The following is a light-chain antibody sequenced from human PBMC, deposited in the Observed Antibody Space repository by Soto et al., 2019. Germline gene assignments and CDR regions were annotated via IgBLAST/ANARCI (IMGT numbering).Light chain of an antibody. CDR2: DAS. Sequence: IVLTQSPTTLSLSPGERATLSCRASQSVSSYLAWYQQKPGQAPRLLIYDASNRATGIPARFSGSGSGTDVTLTISSLEPEEFAVYYCQQRSNWPLTCGGGTKVDSK. J-gene: IGKJ4*01. CDR3: QQRSNWPLT. V-gene: IGKV3-11*01. CDR1: QSVSSY.